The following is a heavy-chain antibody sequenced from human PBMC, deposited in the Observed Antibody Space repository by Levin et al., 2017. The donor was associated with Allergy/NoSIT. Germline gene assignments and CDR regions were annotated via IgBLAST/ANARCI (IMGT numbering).Heavy chain of an antibody. Sequence: GGSLRLSCKGSGYSTTTYWIAWVRQMPGKGLEWVGIIYPGDSDTRYSPSFQGQVTISADKSIRTAYLQWSSLKASDSAMYYCATQNYYYGSGSYYFYFDYWGQGTLVTVSS. CDR3: ATQNYYYGSGSYYFYFDY. V-gene: IGHV5-51*01. J-gene: IGHJ4*02. CDR2: IYPGDSDT. D-gene: IGHD3-10*01. CDR1: GYSTTTYW.